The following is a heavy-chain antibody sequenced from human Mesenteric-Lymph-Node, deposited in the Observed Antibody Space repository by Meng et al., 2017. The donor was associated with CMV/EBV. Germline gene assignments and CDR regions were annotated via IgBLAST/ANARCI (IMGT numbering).Heavy chain of an antibody. CDR1: GFTVSGNY. Sequence: GGSLRLSCAASGFTVSGNYMTWVRQAPGKGLEWVSVIYSDGSTYYADSVKGRFTISRDSSKNTLYLQMNSLRAEDTAVYYCARDRVGTYCSSTSCYLHYYGMDVWGQGTTVTVSS. J-gene: IGHJ6*02. V-gene: IGHV3-53*01. D-gene: IGHD2-2*01. CDR3: ARDRVGTYCSSTSCYLHYYGMDV. CDR2: IYSDGST.